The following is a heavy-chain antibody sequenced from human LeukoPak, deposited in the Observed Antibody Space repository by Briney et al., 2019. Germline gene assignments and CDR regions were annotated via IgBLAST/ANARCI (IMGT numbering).Heavy chain of an antibody. D-gene: IGHD3-10*01. Sequence: GGSLRLSCAASGFSFSDDWMSWVRQAPGKGLEWVGRIKHKRDGGTTDYAAPVKGRFTISRDDSKNMLYLEMNSLKIEDTAVYYCTTVTMVRDYDYWGQGTLVTVSS. V-gene: IGHV3-15*01. CDR2: IKHKRDGGTT. J-gene: IGHJ4*02. CDR3: TTVTMVRDYDY. CDR1: GFSFSDDW.